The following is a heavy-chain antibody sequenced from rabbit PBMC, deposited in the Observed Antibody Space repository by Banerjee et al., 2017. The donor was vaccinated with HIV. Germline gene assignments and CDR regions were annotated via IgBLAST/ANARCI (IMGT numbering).Heavy chain of an antibody. Sequence: QSLEESGGDLVKPGASLTLTCTASGFSFSSYYYMCWVRQAPGKGLEWIACIAGDSGSTYYANWAKGRFTISKTSSTTVTLQMTSLTAADTATYFCARDPGYAGYGYAIQYFNLWGQGTLVTVS. J-gene: IGHJ4*01. CDR2: IAGDSGST. CDR1: GFSFSSYYY. CDR3: ARDPGYAGYGYAIQYFNL. D-gene: IGHD6-1*01. V-gene: IGHV1S40*01.